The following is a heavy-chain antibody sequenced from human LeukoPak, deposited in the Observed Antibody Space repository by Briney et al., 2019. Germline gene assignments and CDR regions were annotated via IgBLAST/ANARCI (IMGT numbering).Heavy chain of an antibody. V-gene: IGHV3-21*01. Sequence: PGGSLRLSCAASGFTFSYYSRNWVRQAPGGGLEWVSCISSSSSLIFYSDSVRGRFTIYRDNAKNLLYLHMNSLRVEDTAVYYCAKVDRGDYSSSPVPYYNYYMNVWGKGTTVTVSS. CDR2: ISSSSSLI. J-gene: IGHJ6*03. CDR1: GFTFSYYS. D-gene: IGHD6-13*01. CDR3: AKVDRGDYSSSPVPYYNYYMNV.